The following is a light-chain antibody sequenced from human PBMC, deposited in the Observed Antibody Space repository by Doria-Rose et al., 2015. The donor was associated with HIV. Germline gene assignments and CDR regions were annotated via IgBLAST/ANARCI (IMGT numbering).Light chain of an antibody. Sequence: TQSPGTLSLSPGERATLPCRASQSFSSTYLAWYQQKPGQAPSLLIYDGSTRATGIPDRFSASGSGTDFTLTINRLGPEDFALYYCHQYGTSWTFGQGTKVEI. CDR2: DGS. CDR1: QSFSSTY. J-gene: IGKJ1*01. V-gene: IGKV3-20*01. CDR3: HQYGTSWT.